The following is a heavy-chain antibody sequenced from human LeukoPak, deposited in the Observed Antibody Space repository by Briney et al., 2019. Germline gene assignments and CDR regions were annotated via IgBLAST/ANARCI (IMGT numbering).Heavy chain of an antibody. D-gene: IGHD6-25*01. V-gene: IGHV4-34*01. J-gene: IGHJ4*02. CDR2: INHSGST. CDR1: GGSFSGYY. Sequence: SETLSLTCAVYGGSFSGYYWSWIRQPPGKGLEWIGEINHSGSTNYNPSLKSRVTISVDTSKNQFSLKLSSVTAADTAVYYCARGPQTSRRPFDYWGQGTLVTVSS. CDR3: ARGPQTSRRPFDY.